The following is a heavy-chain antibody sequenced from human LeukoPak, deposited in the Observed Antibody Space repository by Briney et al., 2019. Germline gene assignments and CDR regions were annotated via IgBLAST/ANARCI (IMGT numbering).Heavy chain of an antibody. CDR3: ARRGMVRGVPSLDY. V-gene: IGHV4-38-2*01. Sequence: SETLSLTCAVSGYSISSGYYWGWIRQPPGKGLEWIGSIYHSGSTYYNPSLKSRVTISVDTSKNQFSLKLSSVTAADTAVYYCARRGMVRGVPSLDYWGQGTLVTVSS. CDR2: IYHSGST. D-gene: IGHD3-10*01. J-gene: IGHJ4*02. CDR1: GYSISSGYY.